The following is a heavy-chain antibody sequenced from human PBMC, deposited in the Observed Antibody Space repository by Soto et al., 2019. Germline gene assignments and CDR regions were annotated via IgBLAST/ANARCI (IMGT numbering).Heavy chain of an antibody. V-gene: IGHV3-11*01. CDR3: ARGGGSSPFDY. CDR1: GFTFSDHY. Sequence: GGSLRLSCASSGFTFSDHYMAWFRQTPERGLEWLAYISHRSLTIYHARSVKDRFTISRDDATDSIYLQMNNPRVEDTAVYFCARGGGSSPFDYWGQGTVVTVSS. J-gene: IGHJ4*02. D-gene: IGHD6-6*01. CDR2: ISHRSLTI.